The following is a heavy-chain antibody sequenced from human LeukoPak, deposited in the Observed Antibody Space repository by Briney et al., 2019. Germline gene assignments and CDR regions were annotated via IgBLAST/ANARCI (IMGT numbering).Heavy chain of an antibody. D-gene: IGHD6-6*01. V-gene: IGHV3-30*03. CDR3: ATDAYSSSSWFDY. CDR1: GFTFSSYG. CDR2: ISYDGSNK. Sequence: PGRSLRLSCAASGFTFSSYGMHWVRQAPGKGLEWVAVISYDGSNKYYADSVKGRFTISRDNSKNTLYLQMNSLRAEDTAVHYCATDAYSSSSWFDYWGQGTLVTVSS. J-gene: IGHJ4*02.